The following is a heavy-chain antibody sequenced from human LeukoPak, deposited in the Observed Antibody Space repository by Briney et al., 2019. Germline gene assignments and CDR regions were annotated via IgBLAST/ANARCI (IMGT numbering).Heavy chain of an antibody. CDR1: GFTFSSYA. CDR2: ISYDGSNK. CDR3: ARGEWLVGSYFDY. J-gene: IGHJ4*02. V-gene: IGHV3-30*04. Sequence: GGSLRLSCAASGFTFSSYAMHWVRQAPGKGLEWVAVISYDGSNKYYADSVKGRFTISRDNSKNTLYLQMNSLRAEDTAVYYCARGEWLVGSYFDYWGQGTLVTVSS. D-gene: IGHD6-19*01.